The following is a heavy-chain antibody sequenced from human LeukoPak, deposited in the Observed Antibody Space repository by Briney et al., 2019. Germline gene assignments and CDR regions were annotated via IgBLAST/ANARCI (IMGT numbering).Heavy chain of an antibody. CDR2: IYYSGNT. D-gene: IGHD6-13*01. CDR1: GGSISSYY. Sequence: PSETLSLTCTVSGGSISSYYWSWIRQPPGKGLEWIGYIYYSGNTNYNPSLKSRVTISVDTSKNQFSLKLSSVTAADTAVYYCARGSSSWSTVWGQGTLVTVSS. CDR3: ARGSSSWSTV. J-gene: IGHJ4*02. V-gene: IGHV4-59*01.